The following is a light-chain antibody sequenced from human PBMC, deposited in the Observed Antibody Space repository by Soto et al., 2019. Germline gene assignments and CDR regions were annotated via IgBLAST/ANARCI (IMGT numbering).Light chain of an antibody. CDR2: GAS. V-gene: IGKV3-20*01. CDR3: QQYGSLLT. Sequence: EIGLTQSPGTLSLSPGERATLSCRASQSVSSSYLAWYQQKPGQPPRPLIYGASTKATGIPDRFSGSGSGTDFTLTISRLEPEDFAVYYCQQYGSLLTFGGGTKVDIK. CDR1: QSVSSSY. J-gene: IGKJ4*01.